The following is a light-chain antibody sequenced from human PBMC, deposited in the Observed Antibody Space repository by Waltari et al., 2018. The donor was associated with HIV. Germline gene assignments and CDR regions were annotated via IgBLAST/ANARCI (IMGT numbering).Light chain of an antibody. CDR1: QSVLYNSNNKNY. V-gene: IGKV4-1*01. Sequence: DIVMTQSPDSLAVSLGERVTINCKSSQSVLYNSNNKNYLAWYQQKPRQPPKLLIYWASTRESGVPDRFSGSGSGTDFTITISSLQAEDVAVYYCQQYYSTLYSFGQGTKLEIK. CDR3: QQYYSTLYS. J-gene: IGKJ2*03. CDR2: WAS.